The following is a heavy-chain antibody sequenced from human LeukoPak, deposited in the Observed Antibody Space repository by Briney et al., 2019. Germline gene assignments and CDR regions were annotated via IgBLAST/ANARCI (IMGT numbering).Heavy chain of an antibody. CDR2: ISYDGSNK. J-gene: IGHJ4*02. CDR1: GFTSSSYG. D-gene: IGHD1-26*01. Sequence: GRSLRLSCAASGFTSSSYGMHWVRQAPGKGLEWVAVISYDGSNKYYADSVKGRFTISRDNSKNTLYLQMNSLRAEDTAVYYCAKDHPSGSYDYWGQGTLVTVSS. V-gene: IGHV3-30*18. CDR3: AKDHPSGSYDY.